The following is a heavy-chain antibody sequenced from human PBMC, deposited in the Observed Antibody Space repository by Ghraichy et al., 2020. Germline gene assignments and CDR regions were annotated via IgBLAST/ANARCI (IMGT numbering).Heavy chain of an antibody. Sequence: GGSLRLSCAASGFTFSRYWMHWVRQAPGKGLVWVSRLDTDGTRTYYADSVKGRVTISRDNAKNTLYLQMNRLRAEDTAIYYCVISNTMIHGVWELDYWGQGILVTVSS. CDR3: VISNTMIHGVWELDY. CDR1: GFTFSRYW. CDR2: LDTDGTRT. V-gene: IGHV3-74*01. D-gene: IGHD3-16*01. J-gene: IGHJ4*02.